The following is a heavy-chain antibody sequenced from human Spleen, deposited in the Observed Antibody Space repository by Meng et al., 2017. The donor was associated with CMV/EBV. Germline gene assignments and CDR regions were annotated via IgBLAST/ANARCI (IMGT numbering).Heavy chain of an antibody. CDR2: IHPHRGDT. V-gene: IGHV1-2*02. CDR3: ARVKYSGNYDFFDF. Sequence: ASVKVSCKASGYTFTAHYFHWVRQAPGQGLEWMGWIHPHRGDTNYAQQFQGRVTLTRDTSINTGYMELSGLRADDTAMYYCARVKYSGNYDFFDFWGQGTLVTVSS. J-gene: IGHJ4*02. D-gene: IGHD1-26*01. CDR1: GYTFTAHY.